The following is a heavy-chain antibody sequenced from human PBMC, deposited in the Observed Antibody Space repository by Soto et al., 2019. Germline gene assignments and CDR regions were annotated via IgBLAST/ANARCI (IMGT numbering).Heavy chain of an antibody. CDR3: ARGFDYEARNAFDI. D-gene: IGHD4-17*01. CDR2: INPNSGGT. V-gene: IGHV1-2*02. Sequence: ASVKVSCKASGYTFTGYYMHLVRQAPGQGLEWMGWINPNSGGTNYAQKFQGRVTMTRDTSISTAYMELSRLRSDDTAVYYCARGFDYEARNAFDIWGQGTMVTVSS. J-gene: IGHJ3*02. CDR1: GYTFTGYY.